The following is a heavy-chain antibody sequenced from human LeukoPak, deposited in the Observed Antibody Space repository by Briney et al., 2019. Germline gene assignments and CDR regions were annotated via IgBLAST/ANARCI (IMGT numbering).Heavy chain of an antibody. Sequence: PSQTLSLTCAVSGGSISSGGYSWSWIRQPPGKGLEWIGYVYHSGSTYYNPSLKSRVTISVDRSKNQFSLKLSSVTAADTAVYYCARGGWFGGLPTPGMDVWGQGTTVTVSS. D-gene: IGHD3-10*01. J-gene: IGHJ6*02. CDR3: ARGGWFGGLPTPGMDV. V-gene: IGHV4-30-2*01. CDR2: VYHSGST. CDR1: GGSISSGGYS.